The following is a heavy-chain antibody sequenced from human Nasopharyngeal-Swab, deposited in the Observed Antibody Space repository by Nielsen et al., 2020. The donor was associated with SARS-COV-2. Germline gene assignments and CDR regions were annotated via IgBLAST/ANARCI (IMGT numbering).Heavy chain of an antibody. Sequence: GESLKISCAASGFTFSSSAISWVRQAPGKGLEWVSVTEIGGTTHYADSVKGRFSISRDSSTNTLYLQMNNVRAEDTAVYYCARDLGGGYCTTTNCPGSWGQGTLVTVSS. CDR3: ARDLGGGYCTTTNCPGS. V-gene: IGHV3-53*01. D-gene: IGHD2-2*01. J-gene: IGHJ1*01. CDR2: TEIGGTT. CDR1: GFTFSSSA.